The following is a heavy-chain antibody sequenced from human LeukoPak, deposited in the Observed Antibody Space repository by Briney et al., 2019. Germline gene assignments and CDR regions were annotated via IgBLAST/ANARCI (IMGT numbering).Heavy chain of an antibody. CDR1: GLTFSKYS. J-gene: IGHJ3*02. CDR3: ARGLPYNDAFDI. V-gene: IGHV3-48*04. D-gene: IGHD4-11*01. Sequence: GGSLRLSCAASGLTFSKYSMTWVRQAPGKGVEWVSFIDTSSTTMYYTDSVKGRFTISRDNAKNSLYLQMNGLKVEDTAIYYCARGLPYNDAFDIWGQGTMVTVSS. CDR2: IDTSSTTM.